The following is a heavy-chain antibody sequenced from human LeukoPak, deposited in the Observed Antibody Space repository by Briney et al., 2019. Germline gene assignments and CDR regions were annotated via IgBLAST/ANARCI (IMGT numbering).Heavy chain of an antibody. D-gene: IGHD3-16*01. CDR3: AKASWVSSADAVL. J-gene: IGHJ4*02. CDR2: LRGNGDT. Sequence: GGSLRLSCAASGFTFSSYAMSWVRQAPARGLEWVSSLRGNGDTFYADSVKGRFTLSRDESRNTVYLRLNNLRVEDTAVYYCAKASWVSSADAVLWGQGTVVTVSS. CDR1: GFTFSSYA. V-gene: IGHV3-23*01.